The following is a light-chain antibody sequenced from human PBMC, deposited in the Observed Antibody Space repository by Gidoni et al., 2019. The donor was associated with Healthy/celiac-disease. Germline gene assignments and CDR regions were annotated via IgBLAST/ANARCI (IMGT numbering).Light chain of an antibody. Sequence: DIVMTQSPLFLLVTPGEPASISCRSSQSLLHSNGYNYLYWYLQMPMQSPQLLIYLGSNRASWVPDRFSGSGSGTDFTLKISRMEAEDVGVYYCMQALQTPLTFGGGTKVEIK. CDR3: MQALQTPLT. J-gene: IGKJ4*01. V-gene: IGKV2-28*01. CDR1: QSLLHSNGYNY. CDR2: LGS.